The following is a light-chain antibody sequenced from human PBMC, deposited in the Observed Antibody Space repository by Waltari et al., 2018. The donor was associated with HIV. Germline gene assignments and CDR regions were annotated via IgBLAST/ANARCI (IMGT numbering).Light chain of an antibody. CDR1: SSNIGAYD. Sequence: QSVLTQPPSVSGAPGQRVTIPCTGSSSNIGAYDVHWYQQLPGRAPKILIYANTSRPSWVPDRFSGSKSGTAASLAIAGLQIEDEGDYFCQSYDNSLRVSYVFSAGTRVTVL. J-gene: IGLJ1*01. CDR2: ANT. V-gene: IGLV1-40*01. CDR3: QSYDNSLRVSYV.